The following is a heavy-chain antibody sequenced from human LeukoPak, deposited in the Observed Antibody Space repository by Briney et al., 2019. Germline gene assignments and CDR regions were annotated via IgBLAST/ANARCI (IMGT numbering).Heavy chain of an antibody. D-gene: IGHD3-9*01. CDR3: ARGPRSRDWSSLDY. V-gene: IGHV4-4*07. CDR1: GGSNSMYY. Sequence: SETLSLTCVLSGGSNSMYYWSSMWQPAGKGLEWIGRIYSSGNTNYNPSLKSRVTMSVDTSKNQFSLNLSSVTAADTAVYYCARGPRSRDWSSLDYGGQGTLVTVSS. CDR2: IYSSGNT. J-gene: IGHJ4*02.